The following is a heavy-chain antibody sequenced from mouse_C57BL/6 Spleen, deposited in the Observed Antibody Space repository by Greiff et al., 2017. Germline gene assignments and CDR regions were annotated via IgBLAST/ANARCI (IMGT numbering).Heavy chain of an antibody. CDR3: ARGGTGTRFAY. J-gene: IGHJ3*01. V-gene: IGHV1-54*01. CDR1: GYAFTNYL. CDR2: INPGSGGT. D-gene: IGHD4-1*01. Sequence: VQLQQSGAELVRPGTSVKVSCKASGYAFTNYLIEWVKQRPGQGLEWIGVINPGSGGTNYNEKFKGKATLTADKSSSTAYMQLSSLTSEDSAVYFCARGGTGTRFAYWGQGTLVTVSA.